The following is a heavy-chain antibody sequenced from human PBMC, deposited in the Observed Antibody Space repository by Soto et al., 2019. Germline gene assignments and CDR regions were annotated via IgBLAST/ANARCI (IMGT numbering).Heavy chain of an antibody. J-gene: IGHJ5*02. CDR3: AGEGSAATNRFDP. CDR2: ISSSSSTI. CDR1: GFTFSSYS. Sequence: GGSLRLSCAASGFTFSSYSMNWVRQAPGKGLEWVSYISSSSSTIYYADSVKGRFTISRDNSKNSLYLQMNSLRDEDTAVYYWAGEGSAATNRFDPWGQGTLVTVSS. D-gene: IGHD6-25*01. V-gene: IGHV3-48*02.